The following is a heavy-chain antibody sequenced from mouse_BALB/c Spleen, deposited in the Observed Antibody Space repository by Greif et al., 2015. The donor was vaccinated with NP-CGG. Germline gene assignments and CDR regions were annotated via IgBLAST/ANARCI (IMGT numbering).Heavy chain of an antibody. J-gene: IGHJ1*01. Sequence: LMESGASVKMSCKAFGYTFTTYPIEWMKQNHGKSLEWIGNFHPYNDDTKYNEKFKGKAKLTVEKSSSTVYLELSRLTSDDSAVYYCARGDDWYFDVWGAGTTVTVSS. V-gene: IGHV1-47*01. CDR3: ARGDDWYFDV. CDR2: FHPYNDDT. D-gene: IGHD3-3*01. CDR1: GYTFTTYP.